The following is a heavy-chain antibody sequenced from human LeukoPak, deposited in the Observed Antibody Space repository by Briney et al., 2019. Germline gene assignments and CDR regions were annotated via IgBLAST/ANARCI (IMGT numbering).Heavy chain of an antibody. J-gene: IGHJ4*02. CDR3: ARGGPVAGRGGDFDY. CDR2: INHSGST. CDR1: GGSSSGYY. Sequence: PSETLSLTCAVYGGSSSGYYWSWIRQPPGKGLEWIGEINHSGSTNYNPSLKSRVTISVDTSKNQFSLKLSSVTAADTAVYYCARGGPVAGRGGDFDYWGQGTLVTVSS. V-gene: IGHV4-34*01. D-gene: IGHD6-19*01.